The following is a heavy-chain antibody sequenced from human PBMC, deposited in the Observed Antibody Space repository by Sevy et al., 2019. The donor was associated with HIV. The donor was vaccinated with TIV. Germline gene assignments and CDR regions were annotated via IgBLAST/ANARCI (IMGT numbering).Heavy chain of an antibody. CDR1: GFSFSKYW. D-gene: IGHD3-9*01. CDR2: IKEDGSQK. J-gene: IGHJ4*02. Sequence: GGSLRLSCAASGFSFSKYWMSWVRQAPGKGLEWMANIKEDGSQKNYLESVKGRFTISRDNAKNLLYLQMNNLRADDTAVYYGVRDPDILSGYPSHYFDYWGQGTLVTVSS. CDR3: VRDPDILSGYPSHYFDY. V-gene: IGHV3-7*01.